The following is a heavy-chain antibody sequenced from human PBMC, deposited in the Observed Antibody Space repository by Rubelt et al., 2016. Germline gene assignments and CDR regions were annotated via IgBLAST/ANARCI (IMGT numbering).Heavy chain of an antibody. V-gene: IGHV3-49*03. D-gene: IGHD1-1*01. J-gene: IGHJ4*02. CDR3: TRARDIWNYFYY. Sequence: EVQVVESGGGLVQPGRSLRLSCTASGFTFGDYAMSWFRQAPGKGLEWVGFIRSKAYGGTTEYAASVKGRFTISRDDSKSIAYLQMNSLKTEDTAMYYCTRARDIWNYFYYWGQGTQVTVSS. CDR1: GFTFGDYA. CDR2: IRSKAYGGTT.